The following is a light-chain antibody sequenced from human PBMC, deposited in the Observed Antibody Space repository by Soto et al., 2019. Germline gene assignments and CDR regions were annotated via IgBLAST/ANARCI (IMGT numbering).Light chain of an antibody. CDR2: WAS. V-gene: IGKV4-1*01. CDR3: QQYYTAPRT. CDR1: ESVLYYSHNNHY. Sequence: DIVLTQSPDSLAVSLGERATINCKASESVLYYSHNNHYLAWYQQKPGQPPKLLLYWASTRESGVPERFSGSGSGTDFTLTISSLQAEDVAVYYCQQYYTAPRTFGQGTKVEIK. J-gene: IGKJ1*01.